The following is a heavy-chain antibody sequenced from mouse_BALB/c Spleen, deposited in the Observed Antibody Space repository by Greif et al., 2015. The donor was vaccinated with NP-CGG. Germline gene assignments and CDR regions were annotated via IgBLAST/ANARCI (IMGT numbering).Heavy chain of an antibody. CDR2: IDPANGNT. D-gene: IGHD1-1*01. CDR1: GFNIQDTY. J-gene: IGHJ2*01. V-gene: IGHV14-3*02. Sequence: EVKVEESGAELVKPGASVRLSCTASGFNIQDTYMHWVKQRPKQGLEWIGRIDPANGNTRYDPKFQGKATITADTSSNTAYLQLSSLTSEDTAVYFCARYVYYRSTFDYWGQGTTLTVSS. CDR3: ARYVYYRSTFDY.